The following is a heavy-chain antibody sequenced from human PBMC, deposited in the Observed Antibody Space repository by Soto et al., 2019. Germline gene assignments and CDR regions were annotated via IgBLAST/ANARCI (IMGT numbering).Heavy chain of an antibody. CDR3: ASVIGDGSGSYWWFDI. Sequence: QVQLLESGPRLVKPSQTLSLTCSVSGGSVTTGAYYWGFVRQRPGRGLECLVYIYSFGNTFYNPSLESPVTVALVTSKNQFSLRLASVSAADTAIYLCASVIGDGSGSYWWFDIWGQGTLVSVSS. V-gene: IGHV4-31*01. D-gene: IGHD3-10*01. J-gene: IGHJ5*02. CDR1: GGSVTTGAYY. CDR2: IYSFGNT.